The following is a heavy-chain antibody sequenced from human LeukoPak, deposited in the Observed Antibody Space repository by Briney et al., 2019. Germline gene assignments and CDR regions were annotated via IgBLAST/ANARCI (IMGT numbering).Heavy chain of an antibody. V-gene: IGHV1-18*01. J-gene: IGHJ6*03. CDR1: GYTFTSYG. Sequence: ASVKVSCKASGYTFTSYGISWVRQAPGQGLEWMGWISAYNGNTNYAQKLQGRVTMTTDTSTSTAYMELRSLRSDDTAAYYCARTSTSYYYYMAFGAKGPRSPSP. CDR3: ARTSTSYYYYMAF. D-gene: IGHD2/OR15-2a*01. CDR2: ISAYNGNT.